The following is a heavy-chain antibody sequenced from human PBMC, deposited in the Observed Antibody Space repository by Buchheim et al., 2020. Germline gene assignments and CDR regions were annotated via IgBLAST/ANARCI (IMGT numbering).Heavy chain of an antibody. CDR2: VYHDGST. CDR3: ARGFSAYDLYFDY. V-gene: IGHV4-59*01. CDR1: GGAISSYY. D-gene: IGHD5-12*01. Sequence: QVQLQESGPGLVKPSETLSLTCTVSGGAISSYYWSWIRQSPGKGLEWIGYVYHDGSTSYNAALKSRVTMSVETSTNRFSLMLTSVTAADTAVYYCARGFSAYDLYFDYWGQGT. J-gene: IGHJ4*02.